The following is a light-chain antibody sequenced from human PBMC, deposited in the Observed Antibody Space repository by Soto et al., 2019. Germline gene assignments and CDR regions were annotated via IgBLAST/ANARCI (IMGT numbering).Light chain of an antibody. V-gene: IGKV1-5*01. CDR3: QQYHLYWT. CDR1: QRIATW. J-gene: IGKJ1*01. CDR2: CAS. Sequence: DIPLTQSPSTLSASVGDRVTITCRASQRIATWLAWYQHQPGSAPKLLIYCASTLQSGVPSRFSGSGSGAEFTLTIDNLQPDDFATYYCQQYHLYWTFGPGTKVEI.